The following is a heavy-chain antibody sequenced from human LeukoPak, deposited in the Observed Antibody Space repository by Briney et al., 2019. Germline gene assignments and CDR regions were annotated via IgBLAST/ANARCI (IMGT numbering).Heavy chain of an antibody. D-gene: IGHD3-22*01. V-gene: IGHV4-59*08. Sequence: SETLSLTCTVSGGSISSYYWSWIRQPPEKGLEWIGYIYYSGSTNYNPSLKSRVTISVDTSKNQFSLKLSSVTAADTAVYYCAGTAYYYDSLDAFDIWGQGTMVTVSS. CDR2: IYYSGST. CDR1: GGSISSYY. J-gene: IGHJ3*02. CDR3: AGTAYYYDSLDAFDI.